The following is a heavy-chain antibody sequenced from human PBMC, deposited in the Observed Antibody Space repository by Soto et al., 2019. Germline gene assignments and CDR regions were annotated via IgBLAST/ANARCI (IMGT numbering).Heavy chain of an antibody. CDR3: ARDLGYYDSSGYFDY. J-gene: IGHJ4*02. Sequence: GGSLRLSCAASGFTFSYYYMSWIRQAPGKGLEWVSYISSSGSIIYYADSVKGRFTISRDNAKNSLYLQMNSLRAEDTAVYYCARDLGYYDSSGYFDYWGQGTLVTVSS. V-gene: IGHV3-11*01. D-gene: IGHD3-22*01. CDR2: ISSSGSII. CDR1: GFTFSYYY.